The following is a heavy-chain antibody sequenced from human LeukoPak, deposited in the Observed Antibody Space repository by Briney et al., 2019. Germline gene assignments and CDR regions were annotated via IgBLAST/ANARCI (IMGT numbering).Heavy chain of an antibody. V-gene: IGHV3-30-3*01. D-gene: IGHD2/OR15-2a*01. J-gene: IGHJ3*02. Sequence: PGRSLRLSCAASGFTFSSYAMHWVRQAPGKGLEWVAVISYDGSNKYYADSVKGRFTISRDNSKNTLYLQMNSLRAEDTAVYYCARDRGGSMTHAFDIWGQGTMVTVSS. CDR1: GFTFSSYA. CDR2: ISYDGSNK. CDR3: ARDRGGSMTHAFDI.